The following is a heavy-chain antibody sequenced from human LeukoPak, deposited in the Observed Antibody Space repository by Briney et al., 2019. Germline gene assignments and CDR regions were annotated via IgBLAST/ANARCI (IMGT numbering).Heavy chain of an antibody. CDR3: ARDRCSSTSCPREVGFDY. V-gene: IGHV1-18*01. CDR1: GYTFTSYG. J-gene: IGHJ4*02. D-gene: IGHD2-2*01. Sequence: GASVKVSCKASGYTFTSYGISWVRQAPGQGLEWMGWISAYNGNTNYAQKLQGRVTMTTDTSTSTAYVELRSLRSDDTAVYYCARDRCSSTSCPREVGFDYWGQGTLVTVSS. CDR2: ISAYNGNT.